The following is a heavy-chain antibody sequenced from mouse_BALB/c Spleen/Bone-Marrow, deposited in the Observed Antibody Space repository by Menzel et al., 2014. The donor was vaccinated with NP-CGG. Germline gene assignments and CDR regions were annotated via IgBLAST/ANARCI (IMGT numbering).Heavy chain of an antibody. CDR2: ILPGSGST. CDR1: GYTFSSYW. Sequence: QVQLQQSGTELMKPGASVKISCKATGYTFSSYWIEWVNQRPGHGLEWIGEILPGSGSTNYNEKFKGKATFTADTSANTAYMQLSNLTSEDSAVYYCARRGRGFGWFAYWGQGTLVTASA. D-gene: IGHD1-2*01. J-gene: IGHJ3*01. V-gene: IGHV1-9*01. CDR3: ARRGRGFGWFAY.